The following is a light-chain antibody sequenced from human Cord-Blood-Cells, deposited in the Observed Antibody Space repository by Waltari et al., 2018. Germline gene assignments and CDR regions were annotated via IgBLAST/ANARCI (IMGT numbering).Light chain of an antibody. Sequence: QSALTQPASVSGSPGQSITISCTGTSSDVGGYNYVSWYQTHPAKAPKLMIYDVSKRPSGVSNRFSGSKSGNTASLTISGLQAEDEADYYCSSYTSSSTWVFGGGTKLTVL. V-gene: IGLV2-14*01. CDR3: SSYTSSSTWV. CDR2: DVS. CDR1: SSDVGGYNY. J-gene: IGLJ3*02.